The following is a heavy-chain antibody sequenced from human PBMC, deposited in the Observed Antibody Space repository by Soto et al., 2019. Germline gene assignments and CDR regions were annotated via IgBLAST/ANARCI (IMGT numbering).Heavy chain of an antibody. Sequence: GASVKVSCKASGVTFSSYAISWVRQAPGQGLEWMGGIIPIFGTANYAQKFKGRVTITADKSTRTADMELSSLRSEDTAVYYCASPVQWLPRDGAFDIWGQGTMVTVSS. V-gene: IGHV1-69*06. CDR3: ASPVQWLPRDGAFDI. CDR2: IIPIFGTA. D-gene: IGHD6-19*01. CDR1: GVTFSSYA. J-gene: IGHJ3*02.